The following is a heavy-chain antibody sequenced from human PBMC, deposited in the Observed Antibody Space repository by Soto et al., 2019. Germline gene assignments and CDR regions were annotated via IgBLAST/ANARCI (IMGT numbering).Heavy chain of an antibody. V-gene: IGHV3-11*01. D-gene: IGHD2-2*01. Sequence: GGSLRLSCAASGFPFSDYYMSWIRPAPGKGLEWVSYISSSGSTIYYADSVKGRFTISRDNAKNSLYLQMNSLRAEDTAVYYCARDWGYCSSTSCQNTDNWFDPWGQGTLVTVSS. CDR1: GFPFSDYY. CDR3: ARDWGYCSSTSCQNTDNWFDP. CDR2: ISSSGSTI. J-gene: IGHJ5*02.